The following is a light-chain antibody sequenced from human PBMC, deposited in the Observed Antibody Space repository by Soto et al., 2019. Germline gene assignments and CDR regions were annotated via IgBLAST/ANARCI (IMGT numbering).Light chain of an antibody. Sequence: SYDLTQPLPVSVALGQTARITCGGNNIGSKNVHWYQQKPGQAPVLVIYRDSNRPSGIPERFSGSNSGNTATLTISRAQAGDEADYYCQVWDSSTARVFGGGPQLTVL. CDR3: QVWDSSTARV. V-gene: IGLV3-9*01. CDR1: NIGSKN. CDR2: RDS. J-gene: IGLJ3*02.